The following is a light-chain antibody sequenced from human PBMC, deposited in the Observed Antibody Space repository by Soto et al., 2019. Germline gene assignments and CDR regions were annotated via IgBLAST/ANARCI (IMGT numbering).Light chain of an antibody. CDR1: QTVSSN. CDR3: QQYHNWPPQYT. V-gene: IGKV3-15*01. J-gene: IGKJ2*01. CDR2: GAS. Sequence: EIVMTQSPATLSLSPGERATLSCRASQTVSSNLAWYQQKPGQAPRLLIHGASTRATGVPARFSGSGSGTEFTLTISSLQSEDFAVYYCQQYHNWPPQYTFGQGTKLHIK.